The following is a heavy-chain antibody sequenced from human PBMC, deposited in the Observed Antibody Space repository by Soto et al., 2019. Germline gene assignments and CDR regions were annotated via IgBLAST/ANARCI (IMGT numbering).Heavy chain of an antibody. CDR1: GFTLSSYG. V-gene: IGHV3-30*18. CDR2: ISYDGSNK. CDR3: AKDNYGDYGYYFDY. D-gene: IGHD4-17*01. Sequence: QVPLVESGGGVVQPGRSLRLSCAASGFTLSSYGMHWVRQAPGKGLEWVAVISYDGSNKYYADSVKGRFTISRDNSKNTLYLQMNSLRAEDTAVYYCAKDNYGDYGYYFDYWGQGTLVTVSS. J-gene: IGHJ4*02.